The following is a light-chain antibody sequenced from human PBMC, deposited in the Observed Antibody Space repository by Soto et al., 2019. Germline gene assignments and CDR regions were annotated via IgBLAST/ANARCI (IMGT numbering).Light chain of an antibody. V-gene: IGKV3-15*01. Sequence: EVVLTQSPATLSVPPGDRATLSCRASESVRSGLAWYQQKPGQAPRLLIYGASIRAADVPPRFSGSGSGTEFTLTINSLHSEDFAVYYCQQYNDWPTITFGQGTRLETK. CDR2: GAS. J-gene: IGKJ5*01. CDR3: QQYNDWPTIT. CDR1: ESVRSG.